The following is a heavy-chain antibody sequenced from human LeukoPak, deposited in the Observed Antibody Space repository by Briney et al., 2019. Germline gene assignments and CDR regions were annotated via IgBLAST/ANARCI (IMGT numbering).Heavy chain of an antibody. J-gene: IGHJ4*02. CDR2: IYYSGST. Sequence: PSETLSLTCTVSGGSISSYYWSWIRQPPGKGLEWIGYIYYSGSTNYNPSLKSRVTISVDTSKNQFSLKLSSVTAADTAVYYWASYYYGAGSYEDYWGQGTLVTVSS. V-gene: IGHV4-59*01. CDR1: GGSISSYY. CDR3: ASYYYGAGSYEDY. D-gene: IGHD3-10*01.